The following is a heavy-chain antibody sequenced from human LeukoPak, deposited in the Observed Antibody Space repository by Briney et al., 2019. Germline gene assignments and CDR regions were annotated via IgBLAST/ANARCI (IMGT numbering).Heavy chain of an antibody. V-gene: IGHV5-51*01. D-gene: IGHD5-24*01. CDR1: GYTYNSYW. CDR3: APWDGYNLLS. Sequence: GESLKISCKGSGYTYNSYWIGWVRQMPGKGLEWIGIIYPIESKTKYSQSFEGQVTISADKSINTAYLQWTSLKASDTAMYFCAPWDGYNLLSWGQGTLVTVSS. CDR2: IYPIESKT. J-gene: IGHJ4*02.